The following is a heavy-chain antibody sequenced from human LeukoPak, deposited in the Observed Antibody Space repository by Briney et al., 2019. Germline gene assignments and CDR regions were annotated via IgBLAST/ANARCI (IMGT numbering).Heavy chain of an antibody. J-gene: IGHJ4*02. CDR1: GYTFTGYY. D-gene: IGHD6-13*01. CDR3: ARDQSLAAAGTVDY. V-gene: IGHV1-2*02. CDR2: INPNSGGT. Sequence: ASVKVSYKASGYTFTGYYMHWVRQAPGQGLEWMGWINPNSGGTNYAQKFQGRVTMTRDTSISTAYMELSRLRSDDTAVYYCARDQSLAAAGTVDYWGQGTLVTVSS.